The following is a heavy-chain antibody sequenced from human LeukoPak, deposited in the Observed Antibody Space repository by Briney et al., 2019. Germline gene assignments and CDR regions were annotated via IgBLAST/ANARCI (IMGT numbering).Heavy chain of an antibody. CDR1: GFTFSNAW. CDR3: TTDSPYYYDSSGYPHFDY. D-gene: IGHD3-22*01. Sequence: GGSLRLSCAASGFTFSNAWMSWVRQAPGKGLEWVGRIKSKTDGGTTDYAAPVKGRFTISRDDSKNTLYLQMNSLKTEDTAVYYCTTDSPYYYDSSGYPHFDYWGQGTLVTVSS. CDR2: IKSKTDGGTT. V-gene: IGHV3-15*01. J-gene: IGHJ4*02.